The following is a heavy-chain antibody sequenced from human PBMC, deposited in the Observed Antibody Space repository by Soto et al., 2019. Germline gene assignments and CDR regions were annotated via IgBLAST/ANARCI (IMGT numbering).Heavy chain of an antibody. D-gene: IGHD1-26*01. V-gene: IGHV3-23*01. J-gene: IGHJ4*02. Sequence: CGSLRLSCAASGFTFNSYGMSWVRQAPGKGLERVSSLSGSGGSTYYAVSVKVRFTISRDNSKISLYLQVNSLRAEDTAVYYCAKASAPGGTYLPLWFWGQGTLVTVSS. CDR1: GFTFNSYG. CDR2: LSGSGGST. CDR3: AKASAPGGTYLPLWF.